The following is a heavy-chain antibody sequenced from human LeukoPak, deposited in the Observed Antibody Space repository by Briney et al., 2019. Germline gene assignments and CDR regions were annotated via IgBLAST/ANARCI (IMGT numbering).Heavy chain of an antibody. Sequence: SVKVSCTASGGTFSSYAISWVRQAPGQGLEWMGGIIPIFGTANYAQKFQGRVTITADESTSTAYMELSSLRSEDTAVYYCARCNSSGYYCDAFDIWGQGTMVTVSS. CDR2: IIPIFGTA. CDR3: ARCNSSGYYCDAFDI. CDR1: GGTFSSYA. J-gene: IGHJ3*02. D-gene: IGHD3-22*01. V-gene: IGHV1-69*13.